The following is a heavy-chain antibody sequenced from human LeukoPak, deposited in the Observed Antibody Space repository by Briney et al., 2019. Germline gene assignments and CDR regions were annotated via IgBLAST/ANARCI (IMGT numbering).Heavy chain of an antibody. CDR3: APKGRWLQLPSYFDY. CDR1: GFTFSSYA. CDR2: ISYDGSNK. V-gene: IGHV3-30-3*01. Sequence: GRSLRLSCAASGFTFSSYAMHWVRQAPGKGLEWVAVISYDGSNKYSADSVKGRFTISRDNSKSTLYLQMNTLRAEDSAVYCCAPKGRWLQLPSYFDYWGQGTLVTVSS. D-gene: IGHD5-24*01. J-gene: IGHJ4*02.